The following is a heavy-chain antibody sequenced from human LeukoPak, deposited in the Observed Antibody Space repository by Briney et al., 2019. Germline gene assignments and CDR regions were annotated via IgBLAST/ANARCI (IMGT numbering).Heavy chain of an antibody. Sequence: SETLSLTCTVSGGSISSYYWSWIRQPPGKGLEWIGYIYYSGSTNYNSSLKSRVTISVDTSKNQFSLKLSSVTAADTAVYYCARGPYYYYGMDVWGQGTTVTVSS. J-gene: IGHJ6*02. CDR3: ARGPYYYYGMDV. CDR1: GGSISSYY. V-gene: IGHV4-59*01. CDR2: IYYSGST.